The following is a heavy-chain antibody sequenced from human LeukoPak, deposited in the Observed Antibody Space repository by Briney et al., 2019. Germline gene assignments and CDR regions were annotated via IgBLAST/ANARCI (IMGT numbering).Heavy chain of an antibody. CDR3: GRGDYYYDSTDLGAFDI. CDR2: IYYSGNT. D-gene: IGHD3-22*01. V-gene: IGHV4-39*01. Sequence: SQTLSLTCIVSAGSISRSNYYWGWLRQTPGKGLEWIGRIYYSGNTYYNPSLKSRVTISVDTSKNQFSQKLSSVTAADTAVYYCGRGDYYYDSTDLGAFDIWGQGTMVTVSS. J-gene: IGHJ3*02. CDR1: AGSISRSNYY.